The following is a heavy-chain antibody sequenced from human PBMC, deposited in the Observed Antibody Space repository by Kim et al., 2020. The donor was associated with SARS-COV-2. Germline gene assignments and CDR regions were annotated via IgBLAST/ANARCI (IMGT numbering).Heavy chain of an antibody. CDR1: GFTFSSHA. V-gene: IGHV3-30*04. J-gene: IGHJ4*02. CDR3: TRDVPAGGTVGTPGY. Sequence: GGSLRLSCAASGFTFSSHAMHWVRQAPGKGLEWVASISNVGNDERYVDAVRGRFTISRDNSKNALDLQMNSLRPEDTAVYYCTRDVPAGGTVGTPGYWGRGTLVTVSS. D-gene: IGHD2-21*02. CDR2: ISNVGNDE.